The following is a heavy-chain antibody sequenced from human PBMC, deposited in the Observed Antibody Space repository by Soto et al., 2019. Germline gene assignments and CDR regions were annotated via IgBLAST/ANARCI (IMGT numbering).Heavy chain of an antibody. CDR1: GGSISSYY. D-gene: IGHD3-3*01. CDR2: IYYSGST. J-gene: IGHJ4*02. CDR3: AKAGGVDFWSGYFDY. V-gene: IGHV4-59*08. Sequence: SETLSLTCTVSGGSISSYYWSWIRQPPGKGLEWIGYIYYSGSTNYNPSLKSRVTISVDTSKNQFSLKLSSVTAADTAVYYCAKAGGVDFWSGYFDYWGQGTLVTVS.